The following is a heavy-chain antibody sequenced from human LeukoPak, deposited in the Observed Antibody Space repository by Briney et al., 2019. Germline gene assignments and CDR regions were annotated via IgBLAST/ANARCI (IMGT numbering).Heavy chain of an antibody. CDR3: ARGAYYYDSSGEGGAFDI. CDR1: GFTLSSYA. D-gene: IGHD3-22*01. Sequence: PGRSLRLSCAASGFTLSSYAMHWVRQAPGKGLEWVALISYDGSNKYYADSVKGRFTISRDNSKNTLYLQMNSLRAEDTAVYYCARGAYYYDSSGEGGAFDIWGQGTMVTVSS. V-gene: IGHV3-30-3*01. CDR2: ISYDGSNK. J-gene: IGHJ3*02.